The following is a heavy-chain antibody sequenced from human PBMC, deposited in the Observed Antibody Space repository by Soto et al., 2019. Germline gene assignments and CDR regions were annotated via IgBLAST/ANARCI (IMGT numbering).Heavy chain of an antibody. CDR2: INAGNGNT. CDR1: GYTFTSYA. V-gene: IGHV1-3*01. D-gene: IGHD3-10*01. CDR3: ARDSLPRGSGRVGMDV. J-gene: IGHJ6*02. Sequence: QVQLVQSGAEVKKPGASVKVSCKASGYTFTSYAMHWVRQAPGQRLEWMGWINAGNGNTKYSQKFQGRVTITRDTSASTAYMELSSLRSEDTAVYYCARDSLPRGSGRVGMDVWGQGTTVTVSS.